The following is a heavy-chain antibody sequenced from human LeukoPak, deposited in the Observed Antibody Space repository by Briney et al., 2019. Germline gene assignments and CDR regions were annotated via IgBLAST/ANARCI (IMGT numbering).Heavy chain of an antibody. D-gene: IGHD6-13*01. V-gene: IGHV4-38-2*01. J-gene: IGHJ4*02. CDR1: GYSISSGYY. Sequence: ASETLSLTCAVSGYSISSGYYWGWIRQPPGEGLEWIGSLYHSGNTYHNPSLKSRVTISVDTSMNQFSLKLRSVTAADTAVYYCLAISSWYYFDYWGQGALVTVSS. CDR3: LAISSWYYFDY. CDR2: LYHSGNT.